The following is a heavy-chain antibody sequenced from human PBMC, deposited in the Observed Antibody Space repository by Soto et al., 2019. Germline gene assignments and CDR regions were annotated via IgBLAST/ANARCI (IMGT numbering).Heavy chain of an antibody. CDR2: INPSGGST. CDR1: GYTFTCYY. J-gene: IGHJ4*02. V-gene: IGHV1-46*01. Sequence: QVQLVQSGAEVKKPGASVKDSCKASGYTFTCYYMHWVRQAPGQGLERMGIINPSGGSTSYAQKFQGRVTMSRDTSTSTVYMELSSLRSEDTGVYYCARSRDGYNFYDYWGQGTLVTVSS. D-gene: IGHD5-12*01. CDR3: ARSRDGYNFYDY.